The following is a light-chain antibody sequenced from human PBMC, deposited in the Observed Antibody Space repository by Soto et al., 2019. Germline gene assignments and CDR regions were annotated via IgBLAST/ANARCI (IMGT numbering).Light chain of an antibody. CDR3: MQRTHWPYT. CDR1: QSLVYSDGNNY. V-gene: IGKV2-30*01. CDR2: KVS. Sequence: DVVMTQSPLSLPVTLGQPASISCKSSQSLVYSDGNNYLSWFHQRPGQSPRRLIYKVSSRDSGVPDRFSGSGSGTDFTLKISRVEAEDVGIYYCMQRTHWPYTFGQGTKLEIK. J-gene: IGKJ2*01.